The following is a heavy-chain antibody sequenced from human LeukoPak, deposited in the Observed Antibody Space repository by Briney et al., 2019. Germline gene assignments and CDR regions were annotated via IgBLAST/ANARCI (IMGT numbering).Heavy chain of an antibody. J-gene: IGHJ4*01. CDR3: ARRPGPAHHLGL. V-gene: IGHV4-59*08. CDR1: GVSISSYY. CDR2: IYYSGST. Sequence: PSETLALTCTVSGVSISSYYWSWIRQPPGKGLEWIGYIYYSGSTNYSPSLKSRVTISVDTSKNQFSLKLSSVTAADTAVYYCARRPGPAHHLGLRGQGTLVTVSS. D-gene: IGHD1-14*01.